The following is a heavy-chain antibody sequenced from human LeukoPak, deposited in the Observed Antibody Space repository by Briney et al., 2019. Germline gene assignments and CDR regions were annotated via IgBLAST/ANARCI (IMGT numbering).Heavy chain of an antibody. Sequence: SVKVSCKASGGTFSSYAISWVRQAPGQGLEWMGRIIPILGIANYAQKFQGRVTITADNSTSTAYMELSSLRSEDTAVYYCARGRCSSTSCYEDYWGQGTLVTVSS. CDR2: IIPILGIA. CDR1: GGTFSSYA. J-gene: IGHJ4*02. CDR3: ARGRCSSTSCYEDY. V-gene: IGHV1-69*04. D-gene: IGHD2-2*01.